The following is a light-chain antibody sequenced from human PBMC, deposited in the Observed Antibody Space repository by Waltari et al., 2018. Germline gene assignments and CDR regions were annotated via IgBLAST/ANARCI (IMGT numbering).Light chain of an antibody. Sequence: QSALTQPPSASGSPGQSITISCTVLSTHAEGYDHVFWYQQHPGKAPKLLVSEVTTRPSGVTDRFSGSQSDNTAALAVSGLQAEDEADYYCSSYAVGSSLMFGGGTKLTVL. J-gene: IGLJ3*02. CDR1: STHAEGYDH. CDR3: SSYAVGSSLM. CDR2: EVT. V-gene: IGLV2-8*01.